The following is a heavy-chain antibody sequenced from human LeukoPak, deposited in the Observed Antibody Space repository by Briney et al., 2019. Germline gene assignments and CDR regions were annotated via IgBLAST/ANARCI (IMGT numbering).Heavy chain of an antibody. CDR2: ISNDGSNK. D-gene: IGHD1-26*01. V-gene: IGHV3-30*18. J-gene: IGHJ4*02. CDR3: AKETGRWELE. CDR1: GFTFSSYG. Sequence: GGSLRLSCAASGFTFSSYGIHWVRQAPGKGLEWVAVISNDGSNKYYADSVKGRFTISRDNSKNTLYLQMNSLRAEGTAVYYCAKETGRWELEWGQGTLVTVSS.